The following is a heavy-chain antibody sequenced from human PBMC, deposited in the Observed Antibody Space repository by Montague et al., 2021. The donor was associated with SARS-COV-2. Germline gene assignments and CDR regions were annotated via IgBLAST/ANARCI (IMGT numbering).Heavy chain of an antibody. CDR1: GFTFDDYA. V-gene: IGHV3-9*01. CDR3: AKAGSYYKEAYYFDY. D-gene: IGHD3-10*01. J-gene: IGHJ4*02. Sequence: SLRLSCAASGFTFDDYAMHWVRQAPGKGLEWVSGISWNSGSIGYADSVKGRFTISRDNAKNSPYLQMNSLRAEDTALYYCAKAGSYYKEAYYFDYWGQGTLGTGSS. CDR2: ISWNSGSI.